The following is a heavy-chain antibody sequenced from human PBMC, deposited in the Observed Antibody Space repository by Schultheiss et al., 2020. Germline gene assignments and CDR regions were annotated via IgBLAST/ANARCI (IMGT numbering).Heavy chain of an antibody. CDR2: IYYSGST. J-gene: IGHJ5*02. D-gene: IGHD6-19*01. Sequence: SETLSLTCAVYGGSFSGYYWGWIRQPPGKGLEWIGSIYYSGSTYYNPSLKSRVTISVDTSKNQFSLKLRSVTAADTAVYYCARDGSGWDWFDPWGQGTLVTVSS. CDR3: ARDGSGWDWFDP. V-gene: IGHV4-34*01. CDR1: GGSFSGYY.